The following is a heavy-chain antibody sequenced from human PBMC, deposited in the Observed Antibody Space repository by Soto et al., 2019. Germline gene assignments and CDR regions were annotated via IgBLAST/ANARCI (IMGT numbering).Heavy chain of an antibody. V-gene: IGHV3-11*06. D-gene: IGHD4-17*01. CDR3: AREAHFYGRSDVYDI. CDR2: ISTRSDYT. CDR1: GFTFSDYY. Sequence: PGGSLRLSCTASGFTFSDYYMTWIRQAPGKGLEWISYISTRSDYTNYADSVKGRFTISRDNAKSSLYLQMNSLRVEDTAVYFCAREAHFYGRSDVYDIWGQGTMLTVSS. J-gene: IGHJ3*02.